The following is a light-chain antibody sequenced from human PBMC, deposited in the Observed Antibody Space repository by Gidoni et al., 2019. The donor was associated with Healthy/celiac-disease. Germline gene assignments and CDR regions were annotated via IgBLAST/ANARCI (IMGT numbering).Light chain of an antibody. CDR1: AFPKQY. CDR2: KDS. CDR3: QSADSSGTHYV. V-gene: IGLV3-25*03. Sequence: SYELPQPPSVSVSPGQTARITCSGDAFPKQYAYWYQRKPGQAPVLVIYKDSERPSGIPERFSGSSSGTTVTLTISGVQAEDEADYYCQSADSSGTHYVFGTGTKVTVL. J-gene: IGLJ1*01.